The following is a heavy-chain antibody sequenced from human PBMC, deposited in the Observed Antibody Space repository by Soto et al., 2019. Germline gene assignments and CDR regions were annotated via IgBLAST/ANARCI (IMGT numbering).Heavy chain of an antibody. CDR3: PRAAVGPVVVSINWYFDL. CDR2: IIPIFGTA. J-gene: IGHJ2*01. Sequence: QVQLVQSGAEVKKPGSSVKVSCKASGGTFSSYAISWVRQAPGQGLEWMGGIIPIFGTANYAQKSQGRVTITADESTSTAYMELSSLLSEDTAVYYCPRAAVGPVVVSINWYFDLRGRGTLV. CDR1: GGTFSSYA. V-gene: IGHV1-69*12. D-gene: IGHD3-22*01.